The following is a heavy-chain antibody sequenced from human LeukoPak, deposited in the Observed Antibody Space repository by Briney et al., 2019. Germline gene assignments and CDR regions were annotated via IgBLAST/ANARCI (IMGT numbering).Heavy chain of an antibody. CDR3: ARHLFYSYGYGRSGDRFDY. CDR1: GGSISSNNW. D-gene: IGHD5-18*01. CDR2: IYHSGST. J-gene: IGHJ4*02. Sequence: SGTLSLTCAVSGGSISSNNWWSWVRQTPGKGLEWIGEIYHSGSTNYNPSLKSRVTISVDTSKNQFSLKLSSVTAADTAVYYCARHLFYSYGYGRSGDRFDYWGQGTLVTVSS. V-gene: IGHV4-4*02.